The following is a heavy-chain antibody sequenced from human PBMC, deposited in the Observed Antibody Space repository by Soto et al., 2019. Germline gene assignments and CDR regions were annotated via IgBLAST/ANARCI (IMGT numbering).Heavy chain of an antibody. Sequence: EVQLVESGGGLVQPGGSLRLSCGASGFTFRTYWLSWVRQVPGKGLEWVANINQDGSEKNYVDSVKGRFTISRDNAKNSLYLQMSGLRAEDPALYYCARDGSTSWYSYDYHGMDVWGQGTTVTVSS. D-gene: IGHD5-18*01. CDR2: INQDGSEK. J-gene: IGHJ6*02. V-gene: IGHV3-7*05. CDR1: GFTFRTYW. CDR3: ARDGSTSWYSYDYHGMDV.